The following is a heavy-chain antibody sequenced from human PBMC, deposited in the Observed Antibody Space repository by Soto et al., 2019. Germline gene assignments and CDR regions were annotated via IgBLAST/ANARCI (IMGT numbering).Heavy chain of an antibody. Sequence: GPSVKVSCKASGYTFISYGISWVRQAPGQGLEWMGWISAYNGNTNYAQKLQGRVTMTTDTSTNTAYMELSGLRSEDTAVYYCARDPSYYGMDVWGQGTTVTVSS. J-gene: IGHJ6*02. V-gene: IGHV1-18*01. CDR2: ISAYNGNT. CDR1: GYTFISYG. CDR3: ARDPSYYGMDV.